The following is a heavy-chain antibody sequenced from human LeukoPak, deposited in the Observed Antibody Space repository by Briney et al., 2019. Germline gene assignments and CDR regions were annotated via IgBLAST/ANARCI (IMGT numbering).Heavy chain of an antibody. J-gene: IGHJ4*02. CDR1: GYTFTSYY. V-gene: IGHV1-46*01. D-gene: IGHD3-10*01. Sequence: ASVKVSCKASGYTFTSYYMHCVRQAPGQGLEWMGIINPSGGSTSYAQKFQGRVTMTRDTSTSTVYMELSSLRSEDTAVYYCARVYGSGSQKLYYFDYWGQGTLVTVSS. CDR3: ARVYGSGSQKLYYFDY. CDR2: INPSGGST.